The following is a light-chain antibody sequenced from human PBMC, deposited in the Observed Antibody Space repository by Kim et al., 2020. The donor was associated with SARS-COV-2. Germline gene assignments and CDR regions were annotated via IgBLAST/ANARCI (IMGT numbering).Light chain of an antibody. J-gene: IGKJ2*01. CDR3: QQSYKTPPYT. CDR2: AAS. Sequence: SVGDRVTITCRTSPSVDGYLNWYQHKPGKAPKLLIYAASNLRSGVPSRFSGSGSGTSYTLTINSLQPEDSATYYCQQSYKTPPYTFGPGTKVDIK. CDR1: PSVDGY. V-gene: IGKV1-39*01.